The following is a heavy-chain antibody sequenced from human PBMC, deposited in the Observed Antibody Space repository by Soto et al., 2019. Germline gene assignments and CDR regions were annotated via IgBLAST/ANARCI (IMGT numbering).Heavy chain of an antibody. CDR3: ARGGNYDPGDY. CDR2: IYSGGST. Sequence: EVQLVESGGGLVQPGGSLRLSCAASGFTVSSNYMSWVRQAPGKGLEWVSVIYSGGSTYYADSVKGRFTISRHNSKNTLYLQMNSLRAEDTDVYYCARGGNYDPGDYWGQGTLVTVSS. V-gene: IGHV3-53*04. D-gene: IGHD1-7*01. CDR1: GFTVSSNY. J-gene: IGHJ4*02.